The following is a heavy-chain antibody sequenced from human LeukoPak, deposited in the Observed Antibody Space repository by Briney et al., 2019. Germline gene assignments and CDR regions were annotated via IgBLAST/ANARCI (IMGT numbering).Heavy chain of an antibody. Sequence: SEPLSLTCTVSGGSISSYYWSWIRQPPGKGLEWIGYIYYSGSTNYNPPLKSRVTISVDTSKNQFSLKLSSVTAADTAVYYWARNRDYYYYYMDVWGKGTTVTVSS. CDR2: IYYSGST. CDR1: GGSISSYY. J-gene: IGHJ6*03. D-gene: IGHD1-14*01. CDR3: ARNRDYYYYYMDV. V-gene: IGHV4-59*01.